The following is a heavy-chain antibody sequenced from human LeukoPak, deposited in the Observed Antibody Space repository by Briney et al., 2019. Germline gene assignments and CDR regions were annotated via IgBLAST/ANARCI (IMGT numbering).Heavy chain of an antibody. Sequence: GGSLRLSCAASGFTFSNYAMTWVRQAPGKGLEWVSGITDTGFATFYADSVRGRFTISRDNSRNTLYLQMDSLRAEDTAVYYCARAGFCSITTCYNPFDYWGQGTRVTVSS. CDR2: ITDTGFAT. J-gene: IGHJ4*02. V-gene: IGHV3-23*01. CDR3: ARAGFCSITTCYNPFDY. CDR1: GFTFSNYA. D-gene: IGHD2-2*01.